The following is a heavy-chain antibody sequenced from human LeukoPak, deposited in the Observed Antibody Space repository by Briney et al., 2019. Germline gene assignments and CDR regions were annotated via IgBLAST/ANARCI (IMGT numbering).Heavy chain of an antibody. CDR1: GYTFTSHG. Sequence: ASVKVSCKTAGYTFTSHGISWVRQAPGQGLEWMGWIGPYNGHTNYAQKLQGRVTMTTDTSTSTVYMELRSLRSDDTAVYYCARSLSERDAFDIWGQGTMVTVSS. J-gene: IGHJ3*02. CDR3: ARSLSERDAFDI. D-gene: IGHD2/OR15-2a*01. V-gene: IGHV1-18*01. CDR2: IGPYNGHT.